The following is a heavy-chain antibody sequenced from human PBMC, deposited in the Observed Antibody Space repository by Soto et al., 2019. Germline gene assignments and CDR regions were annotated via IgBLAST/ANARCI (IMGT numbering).Heavy chain of an antibody. D-gene: IGHD2-2*01. Sequence: EVQLVESGGGLVQPGGSLRLSCVASGFIFNSYSMNWVRQAPGKGLEWISDINSGSDSVFYADSVKGRFTISRDNAKNSLYLQMNTLRAEDTAVYYCASSASPDAYWGQGTLVTVSS. V-gene: IGHV3-48*01. J-gene: IGHJ4*02. CDR2: INSGSDSV. CDR1: GFIFNSYS. CDR3: ASSASPDAY.